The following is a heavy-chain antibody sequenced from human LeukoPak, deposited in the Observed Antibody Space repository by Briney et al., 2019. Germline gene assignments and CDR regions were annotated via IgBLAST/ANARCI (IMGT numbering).Heavy chain of an antibody. CDR1: GYTFTSYG. V-gene: IGHV1-18*04. J-gene: IGHJ3*02. Sequence: ASVKVSCKASGYTFTSYGISWVRQAPGQGLEWMGWISAYNGNTNYAQKLQGRVTMTTDTSASTAYMELRSLRSDDTAVYYCARDQGDIVVVPDAFDIWGQGTMVTVSS. CDR2: ISAYNGNT. D-gene: IGHD2-2*01. CDR3: ARDQGDIVVVPDAFDI.